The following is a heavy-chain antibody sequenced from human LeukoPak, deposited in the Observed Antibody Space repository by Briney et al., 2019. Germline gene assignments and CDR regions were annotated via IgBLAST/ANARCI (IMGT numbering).Heavy chain of an antibody. Sequence: GGSLRLSCAASGFTFSSYSMNWVRQAPGKGLEWVSSISSSSSYIYYADSVKGRFTISRDNAKNSLYLQMNSLRAEDTAVCYCARDGDYYDSSAHDAFDIWGQGTMVTVSS. CDR3: ARDGDYYDSSAHDAFDI. CDR1: GFTFSSYS. CDR2: ISSSSSYI. J-gene: IGHJ3*02. V-gene: IGHV3-21*01. D-gene: IGHD3-22*01.